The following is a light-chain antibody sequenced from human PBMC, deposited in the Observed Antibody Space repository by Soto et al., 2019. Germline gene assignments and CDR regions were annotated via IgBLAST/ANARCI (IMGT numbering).Light chain of an antibody. CDR2: GVS. CDR3: SSYTSSNTLV. CDR1: SSDVGSYNY. V-gene: IGLV2-14*01. J-gene: IGLJ2*01. Sequence: QSVLTQPASVSASPGQSITISCTGTSSDVGSYNYVSWYQQHPGKAPKLMIYGVSNRPSGVSNRFSGSKSGNTASLTISGLQAEDEADYYCSSYTSSNTLVFGGGTKLTVL.